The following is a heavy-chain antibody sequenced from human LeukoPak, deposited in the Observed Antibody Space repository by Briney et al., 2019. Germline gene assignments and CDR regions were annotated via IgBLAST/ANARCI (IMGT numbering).Heavy chain of an antibody. CDR2: IYYSGST. V-gene: IGHV4-59*01. Sequence: SETLSLTCTVSGGSISSYYWSWIRQPPGKGLEWIGDIYYSGSTNYNPSLKSRVTISVDTSKTQSSLKLSSVTAAAPAVYYCAREDFQGGNTYDYSGQGTLV. CDR3: AREDFQGGNTYDY. CDR1: GGSISSYY. J-gene: IGHJ4*02. D-gene: IGHD1-7*01.